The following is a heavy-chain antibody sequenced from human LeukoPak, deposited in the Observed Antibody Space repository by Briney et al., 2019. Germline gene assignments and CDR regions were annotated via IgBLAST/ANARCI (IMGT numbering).Heavy chain of an antibody. D-gene: IGHD3-9*01. Sequence: ASVKVSCKASGYTFTGYYMHWVRQAPGQGLEWMGWINPNSGGTNYAQKFQGRVTMTRDTSISTAYMGLSSLRSEDTAVYYCARGFRGLRYFDWPTYYFDYWGQGTLVTVSS. J-gene: IGHJ4*02. V-gene: IGHV1-2*02. CDR1: GYTFTGYY. CDR2: INPNSGGT. CDR3: ARGFRGLRYFDWPTYYFDY.